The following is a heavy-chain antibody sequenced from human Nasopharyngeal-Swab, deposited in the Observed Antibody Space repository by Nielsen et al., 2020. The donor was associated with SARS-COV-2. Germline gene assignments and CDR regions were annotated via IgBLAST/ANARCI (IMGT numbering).Heavy chain of an antibody. Sequence: QTLSLTCAISGDRVSSNSAAWNSISHSPSRGLEWLGRTYYRSKWYNDYAVSVKSRITINPDTSKNQFSLQLNSVTPEDTAVYYCARDQGEWLRFGGFDPWGQGTLVTVSS. CDR1: GDRVSSNSAA. CDR3: ARDQGEWLRFGGFDP. J-gene: IGHJ5*02. D-gene: IGHD5-12*01. V-gene: IGHV6-1*01. CDR2: TYYRSKWYN.